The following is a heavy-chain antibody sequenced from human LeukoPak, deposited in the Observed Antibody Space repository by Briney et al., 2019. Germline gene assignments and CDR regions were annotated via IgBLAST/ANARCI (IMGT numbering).Heavy chain of an antibody. V-gene: IGHV3-23*01. CDR2: ISGSGGST. D-gene: IGHD6-19*01. J-gene: IGHJ4*02. CDR1: GFTFSSYA. CDR3: AKDRQWLGVFDY. Sequence: GGSLRLSCAASGFTFSSYAMSWVRQAPGKGLEWVSAISGSGGSTYYADSVKGRFTISRDNSKNTLYLQMNSLKAEDTAVYYCAKDRQWLGVFDYWGQGTLVTVSS.